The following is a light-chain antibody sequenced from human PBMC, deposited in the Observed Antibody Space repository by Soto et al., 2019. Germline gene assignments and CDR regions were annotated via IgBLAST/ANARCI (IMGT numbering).Light chain of an antibody. CDR3: QAWDTNTAGL. J-gene: IGLJ2*01. V-gene: IGLV3-1*01. CDR2: KDA. CDR1: NLGEKD. Sequence: SYELTQPPSVSVSPGQTASITCSGDNLGEKDVCWYQKKPGQSPVLLIYKDAKRPAGIPARFSGSNSGNTATLTISGTQAMDEADYFCQAWDTNTAGLFGGGTKVTVL.